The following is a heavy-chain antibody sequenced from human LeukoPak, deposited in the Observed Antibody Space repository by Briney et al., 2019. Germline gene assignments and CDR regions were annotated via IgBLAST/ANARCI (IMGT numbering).Heavy chain of an antibody. V-gene: IGHV4-31*03. CDR2: IYYSGST. CDR1: GGSISSGGYY. D-gene: IGHD3-22*01. CDR3: ARYRESSGRYYYYYYYMDV. Sequence: SETLSLTCTVSGGSISSGGYYWSWIRQHPGKGLEWIGYIYYSGSTYYNPSLKSRVTISVDTSKNQFSLKLSSVTAADTAVYYCARYRESSGRYYYYYYYMDVWGKGTTVTVSS. J-gene: IGHJ6*03.